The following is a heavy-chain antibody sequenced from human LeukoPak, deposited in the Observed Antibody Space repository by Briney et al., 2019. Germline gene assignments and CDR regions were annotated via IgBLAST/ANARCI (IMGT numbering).Heavy chain of an antibody. CDR3: ARHRWMGYYYNMDV. D-gene: IGHD5-24*01. CDR2: IYSDGST. V-gene: IGHV3-53*01. CDR1: GFTVSTNY. Sequence: GGSLRLSCAASGFTVSTNYMSWVRQAPGKGLEWVSGIYSDGSTYYADSVKGQFSISRDNSKNTVYLQLNNLRAEDTAMYYCARHRWMGYYYNMDVWGKGTTVTVSS. J-gene: IGHJ6*03.